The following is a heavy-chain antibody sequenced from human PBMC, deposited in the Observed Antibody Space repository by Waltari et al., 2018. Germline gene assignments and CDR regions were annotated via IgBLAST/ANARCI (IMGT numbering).Heavy chain of an antibody. CDR3: AKDQGGYYYYMDV. Sequence: EVQLVESGGGLVQPGRSLRLSCAASGFTFDDYAMHLVRQAPGKGLEWVSGISWNSGSIGYADSVKGRFTISRDNAKNSLYLQMNSLRAEDTALYYCAKDQGGYYYYMDVWGKGTTVTVSS. V-gene: IGHV3-9*01. J-gene: IGHJ6*03. D-gene: IGHD3-16*01. CDR2: ISWNSGSI. CDR1: GFTFDDYA.